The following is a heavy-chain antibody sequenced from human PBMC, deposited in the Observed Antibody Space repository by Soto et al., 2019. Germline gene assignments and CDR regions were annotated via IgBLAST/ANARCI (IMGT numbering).Heavy chain of an antibody. CDR1: GASISYGGFS. V-gene: IGHV4-30-2*06. CDR2: ISHLENT. D-gene: IGHD2-15*01. CDR3: ARINGGSPDF. Sequence: SETLSLTCTVSGASISYGGFSWSWIRQSPGKGLEWIGYISHLENTYFHPSFKSRLTMSIDRSRNQFSLNLTSVTAADTAVYYCARINGGSPDFWGQGTLVTVSS. J-gene: IGHJ4*02.